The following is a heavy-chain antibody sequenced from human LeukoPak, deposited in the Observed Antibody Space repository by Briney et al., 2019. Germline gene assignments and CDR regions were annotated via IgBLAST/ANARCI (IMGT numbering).Heavy chain of an antibody. J-gene: IGHJ4*02. V-gene: IGHV3-48*03. CDR3: PRALGIRTVMVRGVFAY. Sequence: PGGSLRLSCAASGFTFSSYEMNWDRQAPGKGLEWVSYISSSGSTIYYADSVKGRFTISRDNHTHSLYLQINSRIAKDTAVYFQPRALGIRTVMVRGVFAYWGQGTLVTVSS. CDR2: ISSSGSTI. D-gene: IGHD5-18*01. CDR1: GFTFSSYE.